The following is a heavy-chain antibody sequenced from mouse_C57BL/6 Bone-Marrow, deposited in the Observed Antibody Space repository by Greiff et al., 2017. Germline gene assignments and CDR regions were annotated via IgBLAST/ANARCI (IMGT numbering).Heavy chain of an antibody. CDR1: GYTFPSYT. V-gene: IGHV1-4*01. CDR3: ARMVLQVGRDY. Sequence: QVQLQQSGAELARPGASVKMSCQASGYTFPSYTMHWVKQRPGQGLEWIGYINPSSGYTKYNQKCKDKATLTADKSSSTAYMQLSSLTSEDSAIYYCARMVLQVGRDYWGQGTTLTVSS. CDR2: INPSSGYT. D-gene: IGHD4-1*02. J-gene: IGHJ2*01.